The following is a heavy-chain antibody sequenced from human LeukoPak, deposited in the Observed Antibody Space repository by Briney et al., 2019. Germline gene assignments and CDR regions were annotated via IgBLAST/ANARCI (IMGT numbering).Heavy chain of an antibody. Sequence: SETLSLTCTVSGYSISSGYYWGWIRQPPGKGLEWIGSIYHSGSTYYNPSLKSRVTISVDTSKNHFSLKLSSVTAADTAVYYCARVAAAADTVSGMDVWGQGTTVTVSS. CDR1: GYSISSGYY. J-gene: IGHJ6*02. D-gene: IGHD6-13*01. V-gene: IGHV4-38-2*02. CDR3: ARVAAAADTVSGMDV. CDR2: IYHSGST.